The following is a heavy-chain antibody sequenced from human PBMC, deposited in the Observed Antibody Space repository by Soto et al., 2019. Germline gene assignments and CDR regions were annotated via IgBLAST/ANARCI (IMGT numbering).Heavy chain of an antibody. CDR2: ISGSGGST. CDR1: GFTFSSYA. CDR3: AKEGEYSSGWDNFDY. V-gene: IGHV3-23*01. D-gene: IGHD6-19*01. Sequence: GSLRLSCAASGFTFSSYAMSWVRQAPGKGLEWVSAISGSGGSTYYADYVKGRFTISRDNSKNTLYLQMNSLRAEDTAVYYCAKEGEYSSGWDNFDYWGQGTLVTVSS. J-gene: IGHJ4*02.